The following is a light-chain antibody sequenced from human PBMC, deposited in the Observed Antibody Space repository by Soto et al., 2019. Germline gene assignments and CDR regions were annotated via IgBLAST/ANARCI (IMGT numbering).Light chain of an antibody. CDR1: QGISKF. J-gene: IGKJ1*01. V-gene: IGKV1-27*01. CDR2: AAS. Sequence: DIQMTQSPSSLSASVGDRVTITCRASQGISKFLAWYQQKPGKVPKLLIYAASTLQSGVPSRFSGSGSGTDFTLTISSLQPEDVATYYYQKYNSAPWTFGQGTKVEIK. CDR3: QKYNSAPWT.